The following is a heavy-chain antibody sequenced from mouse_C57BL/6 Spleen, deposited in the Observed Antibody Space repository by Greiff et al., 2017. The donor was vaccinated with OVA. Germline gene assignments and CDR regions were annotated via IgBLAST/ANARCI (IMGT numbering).Heavy chain of an antibody. J-gene: IGHJ1*03. V-gene: IGHV1-80*01. CDR1: GYAFSSYW. CDR3: ARSLDGYYWYFDV. Sequence: QVQLKQSGAELVKPGASVKISCKASGYAFSSYWMNWVKQRPGKGLEWIGQIYPGDGDTNYNGKFKGKATLTADKSSSTAYMQLSSLTSEDSAVYFCARSLDGYYWYFDVWGTGTTVTVSS. CDR2: IYPGDGDT. D-gene: IGHD2-3*01.